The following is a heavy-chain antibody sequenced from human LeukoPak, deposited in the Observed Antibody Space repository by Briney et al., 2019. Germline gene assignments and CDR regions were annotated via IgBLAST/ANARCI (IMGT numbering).Heavy chain of an antibody. Sequence: SGGSLRLSCAASGFAFNTYAMHWVRQAPGQGLEWVALIWHDGSHKFYSNSVRGQFTISRDNSKNTLYLQMNSLRAEDTAVYYCAKLVWFGELFDYWGQGTLVTVSS. J-gene: IGHJ4*02. D-gene: IGHD3-10*01. CDR1: GFAFNTYA. CDR2: IWHDGSHK. V-gene: IGHV3-30*02. CDR3: AKLVWFGELFDY.